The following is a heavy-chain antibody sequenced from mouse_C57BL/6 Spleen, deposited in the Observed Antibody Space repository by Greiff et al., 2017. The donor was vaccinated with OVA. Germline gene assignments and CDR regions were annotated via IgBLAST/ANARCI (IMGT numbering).Heavy chain of an antibody. CDR1: GFTFSDYG. CDR3: ARRVTFDY. CDR2: ISSGSSTI. V-gene: IGHV5-17*01. Sequence: EVKLVESGGGLVKPGGSLKLSCAASGFTFSDYGMHWVRQAPEKGLEWVAYISSGSSTIYYADPVKGRFTISRDNAKNTLFLQMTSLRSEDTAMYYCARRVTFDYWGQGTTRTVSS. D-gene: IGHD2-2*01. J-gene: IGHJ2*01.